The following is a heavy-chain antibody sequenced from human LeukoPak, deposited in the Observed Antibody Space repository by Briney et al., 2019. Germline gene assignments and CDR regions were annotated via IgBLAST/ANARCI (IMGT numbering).Heavy chain of an antibody. CDR2: MNPNSGNT. Sequence: ASVKVSCKASGYTLTSYDINWARQATGQGLEWMGWMNPNSGNTGYAQKFQGRVTMTRNTSISTAYMELSSLRSEDTAVYYCARQETYRTEDWFDPWGQGTLVTVSS. J-gene: IGHJ5*02. V-gene: IGHV1-8*01. CDR1: GYTLTSYD. D-gene: IGHD1-14*01. CDR3: ARQETYRTEDWFDP.